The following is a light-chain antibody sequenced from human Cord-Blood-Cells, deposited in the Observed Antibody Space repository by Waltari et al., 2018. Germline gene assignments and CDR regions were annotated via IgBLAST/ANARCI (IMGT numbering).Light chain of an antibody. Sequence: DIQMTQSPSTLSVSVGDRVTITCRASQSISSWLAWYQQKPGKAPKLLIYKASSLESGVPSRFSGSGSVTEFTLTISSLQPDDFATYYCQQYNSYSTFGQGTKVEIK. V-gene: IGKV1-5*03. J-gene: IGKJ1*01. CDR1: QSISSW. CDR3: QQYNSYST. CDR2: KAS.